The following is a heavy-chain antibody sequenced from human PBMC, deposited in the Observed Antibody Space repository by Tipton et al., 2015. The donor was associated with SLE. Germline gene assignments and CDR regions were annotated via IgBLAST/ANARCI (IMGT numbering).Heavy chain of an antibody. J-gene: IGHJ4*02. CDR2: INHSGST. D-gene: IGHD6-13*01. CDR3: AKKNQAGSSSWYDY. CDR1: GGSVSGHY. Sequence: TLSLTCAVYGGSVSGHYWSWIRQPPGKGLEWIGEINHSGSTNYNPSLKSRVTISVDTSKNQFSLKLSSVTAADTAVYYCAKKNQAGSSSWYDYWGQGTLVTVSS. V-gene: IGHV4-34*01.